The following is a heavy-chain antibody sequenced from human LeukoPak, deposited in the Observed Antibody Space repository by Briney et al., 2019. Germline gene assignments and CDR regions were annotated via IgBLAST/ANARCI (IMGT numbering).Heavy chain of an antibody. CDR3: ASPTFAN. Sequence: GGSLRLSCAASGFTFSSYSMNWVRQAPGKGLEWVSYISSSSSTIYYADSVNGRFTISRDNAKNSLYLQMNSLRAEDTAVYYCASPTFANWGQGTLVTVSS. V-gene: IGHV3-48*01. CDR1: GFTFSSYS. J-gene: IGHJ4*02. CDR2: ISSSSSTI.